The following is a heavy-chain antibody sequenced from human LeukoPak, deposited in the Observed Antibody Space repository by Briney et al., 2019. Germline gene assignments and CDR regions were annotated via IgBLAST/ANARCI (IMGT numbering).Heavy chain of an antibody. CDR1: GYTFTGYY. V-gene: IGHV1-2*02. CDR2: INANSGGT. J-gene: IGHJ4*02. Sequence: ASVKVSCKASGYTFTGYYIHWVRQAPGQGLEWMGWINANSGGTSYAQKFQGRVTMTRDTSVNTTYMELSRLRSDDTAVFYCARVDKPFCGGDCHLDFWGQGTLVTVSS. D-gene: IGHD2-21*02. CDR3: ARVDKPFCGGDCHLDF.